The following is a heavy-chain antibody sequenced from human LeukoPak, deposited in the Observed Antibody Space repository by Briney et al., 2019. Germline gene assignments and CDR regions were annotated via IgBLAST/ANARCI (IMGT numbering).Heavy chain of an antibody. D-gene: IGHD3-22*01. CDR2: INPNSGGT. CDR3: ARGPMLERITMIVVVILGDY. J-gene: IGHJ4*02. Sequence: ASVKVSCKASGCTFTGYYMHWVRQAPGQGLEWMGRINPNSGGTNYAQKFQGRVTMTRDTSISTAYMELSRLRSDDTAVYYCARGPMLERITMIVVVILGDYWGQGTLVTVSS. CDR1: GCTFTGYY. V-gene: IGHV1-2*06.